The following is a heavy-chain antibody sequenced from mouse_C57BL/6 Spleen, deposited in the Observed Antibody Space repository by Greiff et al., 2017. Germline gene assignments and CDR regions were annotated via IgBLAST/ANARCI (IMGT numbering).Heavy chain of an antibody. V-gene: IGHV1-53*01. J-gene: IGHJ1*03. CDR2: INPSNGGT. Sequence: QVQLQQPGTELVKPGASVKLSCKASGYTFTSYWMHWVKQRPGQGLEWIGNINPSNGGTNYNEKFKSKATLTVDKSSSTAYMQLSSLTSEDSAVYYWARERDYYGSSTWYFEVWGTGTTVTVSS. CDR3: ARERDYYGSSTWYFEV. D-gene: IGHD1-1*01. CDR1: GYTFTSYW.